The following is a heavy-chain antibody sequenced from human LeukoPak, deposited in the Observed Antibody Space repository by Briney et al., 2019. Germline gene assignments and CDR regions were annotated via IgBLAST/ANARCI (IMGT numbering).Heavy chain of an antibody. D-gene: IGHD5-18*01. J-gene: IGHJ4*02. CDR3: ASQRLRGYSYGTIDY. V-gene: IGHV4-4*09. CDR2: IYTSGST. CDR1: GGSISSYY. Sequence: SETLSLTCTVSGGSISSYYWSWIRQPPGKGLEWIGYIYTSGSTNYNPSLKSRVTISVDTSKNQFSLKLSFVTAADTAVYYCASQRLRGYSYGTIDYWGQGTLVTVSS.